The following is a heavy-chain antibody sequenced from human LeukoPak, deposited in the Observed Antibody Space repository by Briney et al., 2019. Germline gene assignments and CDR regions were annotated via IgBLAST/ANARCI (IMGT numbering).Heavy chain of an antibody. CDR3: AREVHYYDSSGYYLG. Sequence: SETLSLTCTVSGGSISSGGYYWSWIRQHPGKGLEWIGYIYYSGSTYYNPSLKSRVTISVDTSKNQFSLKLSSVTAADTAVYYCAREVHYYDSSGYYLGWGQGTLVTVSS. CDR2: IYYSGST. D-gene: IGHD3-22*01. CDR1: GGSISSGGYY. J-gene: IGHJ4*02. V-gene: IGHV4-31*03.